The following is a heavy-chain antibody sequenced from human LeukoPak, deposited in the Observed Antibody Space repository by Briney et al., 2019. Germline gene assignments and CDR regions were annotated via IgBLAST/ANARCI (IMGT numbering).Heavy chain of an antibody. CDR2: IYSGGST. D-gene: IGHD1-7*01. Sequence: GGSLRLSCAASGFTVSSNYMSWVRQAPGKGLEWVSVIYSGGSTYYADSVKGRFTISRDNSKNTLYLQTNSLRAEDTAVYYCARDRFGTTLLDYWGQGTLVTVSS. CDR1: GFTVSSNY. CDR3: ARDRFGTTLLDY. V-gene: IGHV3-53*01. J-gene: IGHJ4*02.